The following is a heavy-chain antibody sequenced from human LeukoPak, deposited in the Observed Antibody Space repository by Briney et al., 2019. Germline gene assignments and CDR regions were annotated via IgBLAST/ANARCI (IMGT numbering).Heavy chain of an antibody. Sequence: PGGSLRLSCAASGFTFTNYAIHWVRQAPGKGLEWVAVVSYDGTYKYYADSVKGRFTISRDNSENTLYLQMNSLRAEDTAVYYCARDGDTAIRGVNFDYWGQGTLVTVSS. CDR2: VSYDGTYK. CDR3: ARDGDTAIRGVNFDY. J-gene: IGHJ4*02. V-gene: IGHV3-30-3*01. D-gene: IGHD3-10*01. CDR1: GFTFTNYA.